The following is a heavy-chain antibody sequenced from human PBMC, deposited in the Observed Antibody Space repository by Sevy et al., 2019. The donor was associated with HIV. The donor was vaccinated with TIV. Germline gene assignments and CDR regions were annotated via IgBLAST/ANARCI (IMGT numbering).Heavy chain of an antibody. CDR3: TTQPHVVYDFWSGYYHFGY. V-gene: IGHV3-15*01. J-gene: IGHJ4*02. D-gene: IGHD3-3*01. Sequence: GGSLRLSCAASGFTFSNAWMSWVRQAPGKGLEWVGRIKSKTDGGTTDYAAPVKGRFTISRDNSKNRLNLQMNRLKTRDTGGYYCTTQPHVVYDFWSGYYHFGYWGQGTLVTVSS. CDR2: IKSKTDGGTT. CDR1: GFTFSNAW.